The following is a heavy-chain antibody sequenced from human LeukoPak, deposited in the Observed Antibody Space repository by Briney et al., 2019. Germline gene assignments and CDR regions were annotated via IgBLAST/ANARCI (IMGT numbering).Heavy chain of an antibody. J-gene: IGHJ4*02. CDR1: GFTFNGYW. Sequence: GGSLRLSCAASGFTFNGYWMSWVRQAPGKGLEWVAVISYDGSNKYYADSVKGRFTISRDNSKNTLYLQMNSLRAEDTAVYYCARDMIWAPRAYDSSGYYPGPFDYWGQGTLVTVSS. CDR2: ISYDGSNK. CDR3: ARDMIWAPRAYDSSGYYPGPFDY. V-gene: IGHV3-30-3*01. D-gene: IGHD3-22*01.